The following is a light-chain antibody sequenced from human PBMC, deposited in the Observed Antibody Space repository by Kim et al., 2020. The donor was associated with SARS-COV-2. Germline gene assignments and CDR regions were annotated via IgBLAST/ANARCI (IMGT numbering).Light chain of an antibody. Sequence: SYELTQPPSVSVSPGQTARITCSGDALPKNYAYWYQQKSGQAPKLIIYKDTERGSGVPERFSASTSGTTITLTISAVQAEDEADYYCQSADTSGSYPTWVFGGGTQLTVL. CDR1: ALPKNY. CDR3: QSADTSGSYPTWV. CDR2: KDT. J-gene: IGLJ3*02. V-gene: IGLV3-25*03.